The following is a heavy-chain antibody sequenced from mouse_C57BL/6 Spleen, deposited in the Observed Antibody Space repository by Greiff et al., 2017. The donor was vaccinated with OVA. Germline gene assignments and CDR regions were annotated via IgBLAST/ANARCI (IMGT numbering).Heavy chain of an antibody. V-gene: IGHV5-4*01. CDR3: ARGGGLRRDYAMDY. J-gene: IGHJ4*01. CDR1: GFTFSSYA. CDR2: ISDGGSYT. D-gene: IGHD2-4*01. Sequence: VESGGGLVKPGGSLKLSCAASGFTFSSYAMSWVRQTPEKRLEWVATISDGGSYTYYPDNVKGRFTISRDNAKNNLYLQMSHLKSEDTAMYYCARGGGLRRDYAMDYWGQGTSVTVSS.